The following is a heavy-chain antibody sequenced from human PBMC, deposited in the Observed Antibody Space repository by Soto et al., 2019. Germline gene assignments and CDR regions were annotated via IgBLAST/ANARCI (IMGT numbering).Heavy chain of an antibody. V-gene: IGHV4-59*08. CDR1: GGSIRSYY. CDR2: IYYSGST. Sequence: SETLSLTCTVSGGSIRSYYWSWIRQPPGKGLEWIGYIYYSGSTNYNPSLKSRVTISVDTSKNQFSLKLSSVTAADTAVYYCARRYGSAIXYWGQGTLVTVSS. CDR3: ARRYGSAIXY. J-gene: IGHJ4*02. D-gene: IGHD1-26*01.